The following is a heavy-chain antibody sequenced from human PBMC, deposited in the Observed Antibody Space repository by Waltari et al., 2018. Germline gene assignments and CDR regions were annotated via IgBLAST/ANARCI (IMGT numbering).Heavy chain of an antibody. CDR2: IFWDDDK. CDR3: AHFGYYGSGSYSGVRVFDY. V-gene: IGHV2-5*02. D-gene: IGHD3-10*01. J-gene: IGHJ4*02. Sequence: QIALKESGPTLVKSTQTLTLTCTVSGFSVSTNGVAVGWIRQPPGRALEWLTLIFWDDDKRYSPSLKNRLTITKDTSKNQVILTMTNTDPEDTATYFCAHFGYYGSGSYSGVRVFDYWGQGTLVTVSS. CDR1: GFSVSTNGVA.